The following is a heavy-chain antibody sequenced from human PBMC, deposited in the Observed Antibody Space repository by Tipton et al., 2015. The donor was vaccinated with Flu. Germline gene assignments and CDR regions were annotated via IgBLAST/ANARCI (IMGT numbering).Heavy chain of an antibody. D-gene: IGHD1-26*01. CDR1: GGSISSYY. J-gene: IGHJ4*02. Sequence: TLSLTCNVSGGSISSYYWSWIRQAPGKGLEWIGYTYYSGYTKYNPSLKSRVTISVDTSKNQFSLKLSSLTAADTAVYYCARVIIVGASGAELFDHWGQGTLVTVSS. V-gene: IGHV4-59*01. CDR2: TYYSGYT. CDR3: ARVIIVGASGAELFDH.